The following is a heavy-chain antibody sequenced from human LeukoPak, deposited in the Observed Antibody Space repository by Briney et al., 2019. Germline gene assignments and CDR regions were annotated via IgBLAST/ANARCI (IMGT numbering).Heavy chain of an antibody. CDR3: ARDRSGSLNWFDP. CDR1: GYTFTDYY. CDR2: INPNSGGT. Sequence: SVKVSCKASGYTFTDYYMHWVRQAPGQGLEWMGWINPNSGGTNYAQKFQGRVTMTRDTSISTAYMELSRLRSDDTAVYYCARDRSGSLNWFDPWGQGTLVTVSS. V-gene: IGHV1-2*02. J-gene: IGHJ5*02. D-gene: IGHD1-26*01.